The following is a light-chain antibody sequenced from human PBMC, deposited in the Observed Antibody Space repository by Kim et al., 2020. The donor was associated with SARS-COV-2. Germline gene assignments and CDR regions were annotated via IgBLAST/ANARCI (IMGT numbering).Light chain of an antibody. V-gene: IGLV3-9*01. J-gene: IGLJ2*01. Sequence: SVALGQTATIPCGGNNIENKNVHWYHQRPGQAPVLVMYRDKKRPSAIPERLSGSNSGDTATLTISRVEAGDEGEYYCQVWDSRAVVFGGGTKLAVL. CDR3: QVWDSRAVV. CDR2: RDK. CDR1: NIENKN.